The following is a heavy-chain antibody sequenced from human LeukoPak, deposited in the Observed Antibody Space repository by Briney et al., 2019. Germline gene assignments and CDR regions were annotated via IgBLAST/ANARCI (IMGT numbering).Heavy chain of an antibody. D-gene: IGHD2-15*01. Sequence: SETLSLTCIVSGSSVSGYYWNWIRQSPGRGLEGIGYTHHSGETKYNPSLQSRVTMSVDSSRNHFYLNLLFLTAADTAIYFCARDPPEDRWNSFDYWGQGALVTVSS. CDR3: ARDPPEDRWNSFDY. V-gene: IGHV4-59*02. J-gene: IGHJ4*02. CDR2: THHSGET. CDR1: GSSVSGYY.